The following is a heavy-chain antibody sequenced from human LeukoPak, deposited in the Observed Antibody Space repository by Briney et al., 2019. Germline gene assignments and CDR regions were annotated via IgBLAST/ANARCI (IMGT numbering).Heavy chain of an antibody. CDR3: ARDGVRHYGSGSKWFDP. D-gene: IGHD3-10*01. Sequence: PPETLSLTCTVSGGSISNYYWSWIRQPAGKGLEWIGRIYTSGSTNYNPSLKSRVTMSVDTSKNQFSLNLSSVTAADTAVYYCARDGVRHYGSGSKWFDPWGQGTLVTVSS. V-gene: IGHV4-4*07. CDR1: GGSISNYY. J-gene: IGHJ5*02. CDR2: IYTSGST.